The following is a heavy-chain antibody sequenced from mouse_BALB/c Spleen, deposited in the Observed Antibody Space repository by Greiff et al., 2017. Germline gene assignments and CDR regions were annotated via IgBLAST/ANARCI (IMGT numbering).Heavy chain of an antibody. Sequence: QVQLQQSGAELVRPGASVTLSCKASGYTFTDYEMHWVKQTPVHGLEWIGAIDPETGGTAYNQKFKGKATLTADKSSSTAYMELRSLTSEDSAVYYCTDYYGSSFPFDYWGQGTTLTVSS. CDR2: IDPETGGT. D-gene: IGHD1-1*01. V-gene: IGHV1-15*01. CDR1: GYTFTDYE. J-gene: IGHJ2*01. CDR3: TDYYGSSFPFDY.